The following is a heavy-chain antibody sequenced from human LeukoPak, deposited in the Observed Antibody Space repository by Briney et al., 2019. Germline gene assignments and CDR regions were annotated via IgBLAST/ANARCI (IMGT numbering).Heavy chain of an antibody. CDR3: AKDRDYGDYVDYFDY. Sequence: GGSLRLSCAASGFTFSSYAMSWVRQAPGKGLEWVSAISGSGGSTYYADSVKGRFTISRDNSKNTLYLQMNSLRAEDTAVYYRAKDRDYGDYVDYFDYWGQGTLVTVSS. V-gene: IGHV3-23*01. J-gene: IGHJ4*02. CDR1: GFTFSSYA. CDR2: ISGSGGST. D-gene: IGHD4-17*01.